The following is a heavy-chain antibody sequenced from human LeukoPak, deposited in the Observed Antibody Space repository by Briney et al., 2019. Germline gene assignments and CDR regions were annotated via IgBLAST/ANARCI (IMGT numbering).Heavy chain of an antibody. CDR2: IKYDGSST. D-gene: IGHD3-16*01. V-gene: IGHV3-74*01. Sequence: GGSLRLSCAASGFTFSSYWMHWVRQAPGKGLVWVSRIKYDGSSTNYADSVKGRFTISRDNAKNTLYLQMNSLRAEDTAVYYCTRWGAASDAFDIWGQGTMVTVSS. CDR1: GFTFSSYW. CDR3: TRWGAASDAFDI. J-gene: IGHJ3*02.